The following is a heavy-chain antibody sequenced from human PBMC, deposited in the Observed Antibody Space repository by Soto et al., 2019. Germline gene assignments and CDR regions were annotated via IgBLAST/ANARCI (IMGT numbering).Heavy chain of an antibody. V-gene: IGHV1-3*01. CDR2: INAGNGNT. Sequence: ASVKVSCKASGYTFTSYAMHWVRQAPGQRLEWMGWINAGNGNTKYSQKFQGRVTITRDTSASTAYMELSSLRSEDTAVYYCARVSPAVVVYDYWGQGNLVTVSS. CDR3: ARVSPAVVVYDY. D-gene: IGHD3-22*01. CDR1: GYTFTSYA. J-gene: IGHJ4*02.